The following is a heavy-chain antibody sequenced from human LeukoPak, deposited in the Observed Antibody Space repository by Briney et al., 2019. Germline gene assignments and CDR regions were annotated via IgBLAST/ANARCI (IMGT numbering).Heavy chain of an antibody. CDR3: ARDTEGTMIEGFDY. V-gene: IGHV4-4*07. Sequence: SETLSLTCTVSGGSISSYYWSWIRQPAGKGLEWIGRIYTRGSTNYNPSLKSRVTMSVDTSKNQFSLKLSSVTAADTAVYYCARDTEGTMIEGFDYWGQGTLVTVSS. D-gene: IGHD3-22*01. J-gene: IGHJ4*02. CDR2: IYTRGST. CDR1: GGSISSYY.